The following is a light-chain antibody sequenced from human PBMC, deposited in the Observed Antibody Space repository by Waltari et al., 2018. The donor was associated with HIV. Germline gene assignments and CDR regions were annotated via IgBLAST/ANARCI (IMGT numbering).Light chain of an antibody. J-gene: IGKJ5*01. V-gene: IGKV3-15*01. CDR2: DAS. CDR1: QSVSSN. CDR3: QHYNDWPIT. Sequence: EIVMTQSPATLSVSPGERATLSCRASQSVSSNLAWYQQITGQAPRLLIYDASTRATGSPARFSGSGSVTEFTLTISSLQSEDFAIYYCQHYNDWPITFGQGTRLEIK.